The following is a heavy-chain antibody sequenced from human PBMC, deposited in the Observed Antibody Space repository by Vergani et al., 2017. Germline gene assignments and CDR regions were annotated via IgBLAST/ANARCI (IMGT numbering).Heavy chain of an antibody. Sequence: EVQLVESGGGLVQPGGSLRLSCAASGFTFSSYSMNWVRQAPGKGLEWVSSISSSSSYIYYADSVKGRFTISRDNAKNSLYLQMNSLRAEDTAVYYCARGPAGDYVWGSFDPWGQGTLVTVSS. CDR2: ISSSSSYI. CDR3: ARGPAGDYVWGSFDP. J-gene: IGHJ5*02. CDR1: GFTFSSYS. V-gene: IGHV3-21*01. D-gene: IGHD3-16*01.